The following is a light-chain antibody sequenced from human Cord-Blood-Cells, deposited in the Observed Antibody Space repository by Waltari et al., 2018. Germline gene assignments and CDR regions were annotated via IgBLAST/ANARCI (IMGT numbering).Light chain of an antibody. CDR3: QKYYSTPYS. J-gene: IGKJ2*03. CDR2: WAS. V-gene: IGKV4-1*01. Sequence: DIVMTQSPDSLAVSLYDSATINCKCSESVLYSSNNKNYLAWYQQKPGQPPKLPIYWASTRESGFPDRFSGSGAGTDCTLTISSMQAEDVAVYYCQKYYSTPYSFGQGTKLEIK. CDR1: ESVLYSSNNKNY.